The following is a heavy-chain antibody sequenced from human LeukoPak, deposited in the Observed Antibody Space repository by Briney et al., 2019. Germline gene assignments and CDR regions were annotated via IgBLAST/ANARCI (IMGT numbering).Heavy chain of an antibody. Sequence: PGGPLRLSCAASGFTFSTFCMSRVRQAPGKGLEWVANIKQDGNEKYSVDSVKGRFTISRDNPKNSLYLQMNSLRAEDTAVYYCARDRQLSEDYYFDYWGQGTLVTVSS. D-gene: IGHD5-18*01. CDR2: IKQDGNEK. CDR1: GFTFSTFC. CDR3: ARDRQLSEDYYFDY. J-gene: IGHJ4*02. V-gene: IGHV3-7*01.